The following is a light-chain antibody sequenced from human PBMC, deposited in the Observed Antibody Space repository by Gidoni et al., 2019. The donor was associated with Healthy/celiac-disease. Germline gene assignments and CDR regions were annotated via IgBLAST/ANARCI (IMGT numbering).Light chain of an antibody. CDR3: QQSYSTPYT. V-gene: IGKV1-39*01. J-gene: IGKJ2*01. CDR2: AAS. CDR1: QSISSY. Sequence: DIQMTQAPTSLSASVGDRVPITCRASQSISSYLNWYQQKPGKAPKLLIHAASSLHRGVPSRFRGSGSGTDFTLTISSLLPEDFATHYCQQSYSTPYTFGQGTKLEIK.